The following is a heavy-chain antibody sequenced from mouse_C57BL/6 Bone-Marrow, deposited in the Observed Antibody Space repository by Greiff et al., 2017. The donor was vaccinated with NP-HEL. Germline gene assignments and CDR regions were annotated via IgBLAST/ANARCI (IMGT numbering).Heavy chain of an antibody. Sequence: VQLQQPGAELVKPGASVKMSCKASGYTFTSYWITWVKQRPGQGLEWIGDIYPGSGSTNYNEKFKSKATLTVDTSSSTAYMQLSSLTSEDSAVYYCARDYGIRGKVVDYWGQGTTLTVSS. J-gene: IGHJ2*01. CDR3: ARDYGIRGKVVDY. D-gene: IGHD1-1*01. CDR2: IYPGSGST. V-gene: IGHV1-55*01. CDR1: GYTFTSYW.